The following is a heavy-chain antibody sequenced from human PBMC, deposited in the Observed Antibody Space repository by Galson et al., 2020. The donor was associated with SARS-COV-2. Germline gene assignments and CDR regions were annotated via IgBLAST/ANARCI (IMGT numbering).Heavy chain of an antibody. J-gene: IGHJ5*02. Sequence: ASVKVSCKASGYTFTAYYIHWLRQAPGQGLQWLGWISPNSGGTHYAQNFQGRVTISRDTSISTAYMELSRLRSDDTAVYYCARDKTGTADNWFDPWGQGTLVTVSS. D-gene: IGHD1-1*01. CDR2: ISPNSGGT. CDR1: GYTFTAYY. CDR3: ARDKTGTADNWFDP. V-gene: IGHV1-2*02.